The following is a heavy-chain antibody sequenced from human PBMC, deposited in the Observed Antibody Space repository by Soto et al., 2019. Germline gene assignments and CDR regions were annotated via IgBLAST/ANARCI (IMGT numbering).Heavy chain of an antibody. CDR2: INAGNGNT. J-gene: IGHJ4*02. Sequence: GASVKVSCKASGYTFTSYAMHWVRQAPGQRLEWMGWINAGNGNTKYSQKFQGRVTITRDASASTAYMELSSLRSEDTAVYYCARGCSGGSCYYYWGQGTLVTVSS. D-gene: IGHD2-15*01. V-gene: IGHV1-3*01. CDR1: GYTFTSYA. CDR3: ARGCSGGSCYYY.